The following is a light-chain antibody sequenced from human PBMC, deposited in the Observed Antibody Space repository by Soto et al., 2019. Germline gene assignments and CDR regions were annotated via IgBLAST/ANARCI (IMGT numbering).Light chain of an antibody. CDR1: QGISSY. J-gene: IGKJ1*01. CDR3: QQYYSYPTWT. CDR2: AAC. Sequence: AIRMTQSPSSFSATTGDRVTITCRASQGISSYLAWYQQKPGKAPKLLIYAACTLQSGVPSRFSGSGSGTDFTLTISCLQSEDFATYYCQQYYSYPTWTFGQGTKVEIK. V-gene: IGKV1-8*01.